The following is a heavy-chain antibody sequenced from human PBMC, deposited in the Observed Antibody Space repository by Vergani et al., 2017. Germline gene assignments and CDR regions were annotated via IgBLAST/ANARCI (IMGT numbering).Heavy chain of an antibody. V-gene: IGHV1-2*02. CDR3: ARVPIPTTVQEWFDP. CDR2: INPNSGGT. J-gene: IGHJ5*02. CDR1: GYTFTGYY. Sequence: QVQLVQSGTEVKKPGASVKVSCKASGYTFTGYYMHWVRQAPGQGLEWMGWINPNSGGTNYARKFQGRVTMTRVTSSSTAYMELSGLRSDDTAVYYCARVPIPTTVQEWFDPWGQGTLVTVSS. D-gene: IGHD4-11*01.